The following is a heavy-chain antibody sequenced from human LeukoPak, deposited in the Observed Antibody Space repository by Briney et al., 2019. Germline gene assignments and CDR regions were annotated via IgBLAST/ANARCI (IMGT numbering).Heavy chain of an antibody. CDR2: VAYDGNNK. Sequence: GGSLRLSCAASGFTFSTYGMHWVRQAPGKGLEWVAFVAYDGNNKYYADSVKGRFTISRDNSKNTLYLQMNSLGAQDTAVYYCAKDRVLATVVFDYWGQGTLVTVSS. D-gene: IGHD5-24*01. J-gene: IGHJ4*02. V-gene: IGHV3-30*02. CDR1: GFTFSTYG. CDR3: AKDRVLATVVFDY.